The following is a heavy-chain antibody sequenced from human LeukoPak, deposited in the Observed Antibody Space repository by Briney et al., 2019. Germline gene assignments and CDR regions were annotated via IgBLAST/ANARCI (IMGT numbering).Heavy chain of an antibody. CDR2: IFYSGST. CDR1: GGSISSSYY. J-gene: IGHJ4*02. V-gene: IGHV4-39*07. Sequence: SETLSLTCTVSGGSISSSYYWGWIRQPPGKGLEWIGSIFYSGSTYYNPSLQSRVTMSLDTSKNQFSLKLNSVTAADTAVYYCARGGDSGYSNFDYWGQGTLVTVSS. D-gene: IGHD3-22*01. CDR3: ARGGDSGYSNFDY.